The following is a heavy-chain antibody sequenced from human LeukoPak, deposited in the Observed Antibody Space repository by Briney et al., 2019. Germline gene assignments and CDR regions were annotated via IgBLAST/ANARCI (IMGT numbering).Heavy chain of an antibody. CDR2: IYHTGST. Sequence: PSQTLSLTCTVSGGSISSGGYYWSWIRQHPRKGLEWIGYIYHTGSTYYNPSLKSRVTMSVDTSENQFSLNLSSVTAADTAVYYCATTVGSYFDYWSQGTLVTVSS. V-gene: IGHV4-31*03. CDR3: ATTVGSYFDY. J-gene: IGHJ4*02. CDR1: GGSISSGGYY. D-gene: IGHD3-16*01.